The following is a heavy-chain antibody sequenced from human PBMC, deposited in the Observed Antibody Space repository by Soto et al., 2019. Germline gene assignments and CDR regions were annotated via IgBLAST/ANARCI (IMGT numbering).Heavy chain of an antibody. CDR3: ARDYITGPYYYGMDV. CDR1: GFTFSSYG. D-gene: IGHD1-20*01. V-gene: IGHV3-33*08. CDR2: IWYDGSNK. J-gene: IGHJ6*02. Sequence: GGSLRLSCAASGFTFSSYGMHWVRQAPGKGLEWVAVIWYDGSNKYYAGSVKGRFTISRDNSKNTLYLQMNSLRAEDTAVYYCARDYITGPYYYGMDVWGQGTTVTVSS.